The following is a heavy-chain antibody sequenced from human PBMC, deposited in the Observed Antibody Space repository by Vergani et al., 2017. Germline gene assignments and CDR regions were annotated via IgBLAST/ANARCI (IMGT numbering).Heavy chain of an antibody. CDR3: ARDDSSSWYRGTGWFDP. CDR1: GGSISSGDYY. CDR2: IYYSGST. J-gene: IGHJ5*02. D-gene: IGHD6-13*01. Sequence: QVQLQESGPGLVKPSQTLSLTCTVSGGSISSGDYYWSWIRQPPGKGLEWIGYIYYSGSTYYNPSLKSRVTISVDTSKNQFSLKLSCVTAADTAVYYCARDDSSSWYRGTGWFDPWGQGTLVTVSS. V-gene: IGHV4-30-4*01.